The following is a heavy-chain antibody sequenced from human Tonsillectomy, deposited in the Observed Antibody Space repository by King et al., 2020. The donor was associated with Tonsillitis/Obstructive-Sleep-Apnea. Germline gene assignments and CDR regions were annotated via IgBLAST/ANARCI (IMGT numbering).Heavy chain of an antibody. CDR1: GGPISSSSYY. J-gene: IGHJ3*02. CDR2: IYYSGST. V-gene: IGHV4-39*01. D-gene: IGHD3-3*01. CDR3: ARHFPGVHPDAFDN. Sequence: QLQESGPGLVKPSETLSLTCTVSGGPISSSSYYWGWIRQPPGKGLEWIGSIYYSGSTYYNPSLKSRVTISVDTSKNQFSLKLSSVTAADTAVYYCARHFPGVHPDAFDNWGQGTMVTVSS.